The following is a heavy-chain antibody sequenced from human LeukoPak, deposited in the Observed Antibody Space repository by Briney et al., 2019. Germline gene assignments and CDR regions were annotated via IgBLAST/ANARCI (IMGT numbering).Heavy chain of an antibody. J-gene: IGHJ4*02. D-gene: IGHD6-19*01. CDR2: INPSGVST. CDR3: ARGEGGYIAVAGN. V-gene: IGHV1-46*01. CDR1: GYTFTSYY. Sequence: GASVKVSCKASGYTFTSYYMHWVRQAPGQGLEWMGIINPSGVSTSYAQKFQGRVTMTRDTSTSTVYMELSGLRSEDTAVYYCARGEGGYIAVAGNWGQGTLVTVSS.